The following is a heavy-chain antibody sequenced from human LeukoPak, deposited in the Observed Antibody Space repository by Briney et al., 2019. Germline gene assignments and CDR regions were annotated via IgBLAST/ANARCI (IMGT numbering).Heavy chain of an antibody. CDR1: GYTFTMYY. D-gene: IGHD3-3*01. CDR3: ASDQRGGLSANLGGLFASYYTYYYMDV. Sequence: GASVKVSCKASGYTFTMYYIHGVRQAPGQGLEWMGMINPSDGATTYAQRFQGRVTMTRDMSTTTVHMDQRRLRSDTTAVYFSASDQRGGLSANLGGLFASYYTYYYMDVWGRGTTVTVSS. CDR2: INPSDGAT. J-gene: IGHJ6*03. V-gene: IGHV1-46*01.